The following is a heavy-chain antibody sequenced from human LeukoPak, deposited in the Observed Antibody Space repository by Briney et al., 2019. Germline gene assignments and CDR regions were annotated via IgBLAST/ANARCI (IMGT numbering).Heavy chain of an antibody. Sequence: GGSLRLSCAASGFTFSSYAMSWVRQAPGKGLEWVSYISSSGSTIYYADSVKGRFTISRDNAKNSLYLQMNSLRAEDTAVYYCARDRGLRYYDSSGYPYWGQGTLVTVTS. J-gene: IGHJ4*02. CDR1: GFTFSSYA. CDR3: ARDRGLRYYDSSGYPY. V-gene: IGHV3-48*04. CDR2: ISSSGSTI. D-gene: IGHD3-22*01.